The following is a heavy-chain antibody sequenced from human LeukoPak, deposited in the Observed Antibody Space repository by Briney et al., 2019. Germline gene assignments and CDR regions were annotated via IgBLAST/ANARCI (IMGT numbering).Heavy chain of an antibody. CDR1: AYTFTGYY. Sequence: ASVKVSCKASAYTFTGYYMHWVRLAPGQGLDWMGWIDPNSGDTNFAQKFQGRVTMTRDTSINTAYMELTGLRSDDTAVYYCARERLYCGDTRCFLDFWGQGTLVAVSS. CDR2: IDPNSGDT. V-gene: IGHV1-2*02. J-gene: IGHJ4*02. D-gene: IGHD2-2*01. CDR3: ARERLYCGDTRCFLDF.